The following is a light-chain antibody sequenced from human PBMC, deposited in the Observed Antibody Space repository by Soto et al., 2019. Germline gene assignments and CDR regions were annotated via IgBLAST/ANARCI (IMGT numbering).Light chain of an antibody. CDR3: QSYDSSVSKVV. J-gene: IGLJ2*01. CDR2: GNS. Sequence: QSVLTQPPSVSGAQGQRVTISCTGSSSNIGAGYDVHWYQQLPGTAPKLLIYGNSNRPSGVPDRFSGSKSGTSASLAITGLQAEDEADYYCQSYDSSVSKVVFGGGTKLT. CDR1: SSNIGAGYD. V-gene: IGLV1-40*01.